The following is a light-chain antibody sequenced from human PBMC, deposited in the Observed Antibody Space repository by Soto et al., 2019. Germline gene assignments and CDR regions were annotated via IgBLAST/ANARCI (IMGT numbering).Light chain of an antibody. CDR3: QQTYSPPGT. V-gene: IGKV1-39*01. Sequence: IQMTQSPSSLSASVGDRGPITCRASQTISAFLNWYQHKPGKAPELLIFSASKLQTGVPSRFSGRGSGTAFTLTITSLRPEDFATYYCQQTYSPPGTFGQGTKVDIK. CDR1: QTISAF. J-gene: IGKJ1*01. CDR2: SAS.